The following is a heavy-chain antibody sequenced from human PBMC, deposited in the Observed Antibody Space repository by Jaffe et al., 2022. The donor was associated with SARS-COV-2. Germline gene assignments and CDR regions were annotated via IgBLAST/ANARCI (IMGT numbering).Heavy chain of an antibody. CDR3: VKHKGFDS. Sequence: EVQLLESGGGLIQPGGSLRLSCAASGFSFSSYFMSWVRQAPGKGLEWVSAISNSGSDTYHADSVKGRFTISRDNSKNSVYLQMDSLRAEDTAVYYCVKHKGFDSWGQGTLVTVST. V-gene: IGHV3-23*01. CDR1: GFSFSSYF. J-gene: IGHJ5*01. CDR2: ISNSGSDT.